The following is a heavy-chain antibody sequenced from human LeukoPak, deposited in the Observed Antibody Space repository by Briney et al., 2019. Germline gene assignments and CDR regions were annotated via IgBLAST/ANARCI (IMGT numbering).Heavy chain of an antibody. J-gene: IGHJ4*02. CDR1: GGSFSGYY. CDR3: AKEPRGYSGYDLDY. D-gene: IGHD5-12*01. Sequence: ETLSLTCAVYGGSFSGYYWSWVRQAPGKGLEWVSAISGSGGSTYYADSVKGRFTISRDNSKNTLYLQMNSLRAEDTAVYYCAKEPRGYSGYDLDYWGQGTLVTVSS. V-gene: IGHV3-23*01. CDR2: ISGSGGST.